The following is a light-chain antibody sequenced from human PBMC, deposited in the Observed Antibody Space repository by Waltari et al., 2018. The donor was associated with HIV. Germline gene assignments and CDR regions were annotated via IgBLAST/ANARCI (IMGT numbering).Light chain of an antibody. CDR3: QQVDNYPRT. CDR2: AAS. V-gene: IGKV1-9*01. CDR1: QDIGNF. J-gene: IGKJ3*01. Sequence: DIQLTQSPSFLSSSLGDRVTITCRASQDIGNFLAWYQQKPGKAPTLLIYAASILQSGVPSRFSGSGSGTHFTLTITNLQPEDFATYYCQQVDNYPRTFGPGTEVEVK.